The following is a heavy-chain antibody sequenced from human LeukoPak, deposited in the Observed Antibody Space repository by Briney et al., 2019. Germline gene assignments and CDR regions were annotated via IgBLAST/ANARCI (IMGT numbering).Heavy chain of an antibody. CDR3: ARDTYYDSSGYYDPPRAFDI. CDR1: GYTFTGYY. J-gene: IGHJ3*02. D-gene: IGHD3-22*01. Sequence: GASVKVSCKASGYTFTGYYMHWVRQAPGQGLEWMGGIIPIFGTANCAQKFQGRVTITTDESTSTAYMELSSLRSEDTAVYYCARDTYYDSSGYYDPPRAFDIWGQGTMVTVSS. CDR2: IIPIFGTA. V-gene: IGHV1-69*05.